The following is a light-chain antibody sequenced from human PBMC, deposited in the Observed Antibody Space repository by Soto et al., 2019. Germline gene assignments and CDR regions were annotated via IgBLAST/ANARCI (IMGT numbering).Light chain of an antibody. Sequence: EIVLTQSPGTLSLSPGERATLSCRASLSVSSIYLAWYQQKPGQAPRLLIYGASSRATVMPDRFSRSGSGTDFTLTSSRLEPEDFAVYYCQQYGSSRLTFGQGTKVEI. V-gene: IGKV3-20*01. CDR1: LSVSSIY. CDR3: QQYGSSRLT. J-gene: IGKJ1*01. CDR2: GAS.